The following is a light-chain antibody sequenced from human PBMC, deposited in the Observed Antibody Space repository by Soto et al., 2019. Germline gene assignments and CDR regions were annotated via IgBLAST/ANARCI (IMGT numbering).Light chain of an antibody. CDR3: QQYKNWPTET. V-gene: IGKV3-15*01. CDR1: QTIYSK. Sequence: IQMTESPATRSVSPGGRGTLHCRASQTIYSKVAWYQQRPGQAPRLXXXRASARATGIPARFSGSGSGTEFTLTISSLQSEDFAVYYGQQYKNWPTETFGQGTKVDIK. CDR2: RAS. J-gene: IGKJ1*01.